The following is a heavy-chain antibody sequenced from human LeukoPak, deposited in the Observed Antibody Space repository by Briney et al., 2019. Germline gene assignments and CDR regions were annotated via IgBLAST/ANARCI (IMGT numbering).Heavy chain of an antibody. CDR1: GLTFSSYA. J-gene: IGHJ4*02. Sequence: PGGSLRLSCAASGLTFSSYAMSWVRQAPGKGLEWVSAISGSGGSTYYADSVKGRFTISRDNSKNTLYLQMNSLRAEDTAVYYCAKNGVWFGELNYYFDYWGQGTLVTVSS. V-gene: IGHV3-23*01. CDR2: ISGSGGST. D-gene: IGHD3-10*01. CDR3: AKNGVWFGELNYYFDY.